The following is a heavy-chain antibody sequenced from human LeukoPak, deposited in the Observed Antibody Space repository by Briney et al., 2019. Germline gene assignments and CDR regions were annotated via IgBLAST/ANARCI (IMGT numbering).Heavy chain of an antibody. D-gene: IGHD7-27*01. CDR2: INHSGST. Sequence: PSETLSLTCAVYGGSFSGYYWSWIRQPPGKGLEWIGEINHSGSTNYNPSLKSRVTISVDTSKNQFSLKLSSVTAADTAVYYCARGTGDSDYWGQGTLVTVSS. J-gene: IGHJ4*02. CDR3: ARGTGDSDY. V-gene: IGHV4-34*01. CDR1: GGSFSGYY.